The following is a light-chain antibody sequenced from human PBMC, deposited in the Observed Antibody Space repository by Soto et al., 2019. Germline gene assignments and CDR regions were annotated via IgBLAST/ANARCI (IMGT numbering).Light chain of an antibody. J-gene: IGKJ5*01. CDR3: QQRSNWPPIT. CDR1: QSVRSN. CDR2: DAS. Sequence: EIVLTQSPATLFSFPGDRVTLSCRATQSVRSNLAWYQQKPGQAPRLLIYDASHRAAGIPARFSGSGFGTDFTLTISSLEPEDAAVYYCQQRSNWPPITFGQGTRLEIK. V-gene: IGKV3-11*01.